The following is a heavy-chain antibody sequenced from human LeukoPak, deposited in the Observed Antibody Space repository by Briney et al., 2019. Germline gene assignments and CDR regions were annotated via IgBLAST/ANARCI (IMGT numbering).Heavy chain of an antibody. J-gene: IGHJ6*03. CDR2: FNPNSGGT. V-gene: IGHV1-2*02. D-gene: IGHD2-2*02. CDR1: GYTFTGYY. CDR3: ARVHIVVVPAAISPLYYYYYMDV. Sequence: GSVTVSCKASGYTFTGYYMHWVRQAPGQGLEWMGWFNPNSGGTNYAQKFQGRVTMTRDTSISTAYMELSRLRSDDTAVYYCARVHIVVVPAAISPLYYYYYMDVWGKGTTVTVSS.